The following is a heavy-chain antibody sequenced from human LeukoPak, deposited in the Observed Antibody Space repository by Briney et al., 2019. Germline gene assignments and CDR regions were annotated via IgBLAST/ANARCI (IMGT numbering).Heavy chain of an antibody. D-gene: IGHD6-19*01. Sequence: ASVKVSCKASGYTFTGYYMHWVRQAPGQGLEWMGRINPNSGGTNYAQKFQGRVTMTRDTSISTAYMELSRLRSDDTATYYCARISDGLAVAADYYYYGMDVWGQGTTVTVSS. J-gene: IGHJ6*02. CDR3: ARISDGLAVAADYYYYGMDV. CDR2: INPNSGGT. CDR1: GYTFTGYY. V-gene: IGHV1-2*06.